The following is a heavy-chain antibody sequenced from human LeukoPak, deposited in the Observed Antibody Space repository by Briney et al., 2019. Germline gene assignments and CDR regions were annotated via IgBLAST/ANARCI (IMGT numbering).Heavy chain of an antibody. J-gene: IGHJ4*02. Sequence: VASVKVSCKASGGTFSSYAISWVRQAPGQGLEWMGGIIPIFGTANYAQKFQGRVTITTDESTSTAYMELSSLRSEDTAVYYCARGHCSSTSCYHDCLDWGQGTLVTVSS. D-gene: IGHD2-2*01. V-gene: IGHV1-69*05. CDR2: IIPIFGTA. CDR1: GGTFSSYA. CDR3: ARGHCSSTSCYHDCLD.